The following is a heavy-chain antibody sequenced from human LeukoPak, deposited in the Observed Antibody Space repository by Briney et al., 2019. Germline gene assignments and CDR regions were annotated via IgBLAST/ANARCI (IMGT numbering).Heavy chain of an antibody. J-gene: IGHJ6*02. CDR2: IVGSSST. D-gene: IGHD5-12*01. Sequence: GGSLRLSCAASGFTFSNFAMTWVRQAPGKGLEWVSSIVGSSSTYYADSLKGRFTISRDNAKNSLYLQMNSLKTEDTGVYYCATDEGTGRGYRYGMDVWGQGTTVTVSS. CDR1: GFTFSNFA. CDR3: ATDEGTGRGYRYGMDV. V-gene: IGHV3-21*03.